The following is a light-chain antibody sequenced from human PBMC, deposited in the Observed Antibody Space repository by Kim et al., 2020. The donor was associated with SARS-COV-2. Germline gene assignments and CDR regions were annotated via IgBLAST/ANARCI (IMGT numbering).Light chain of an antibody. CDR2: DVS. V-gene: IGLV2-14*03. CDR3: SSYTSSSTRV. CDR1: SSDVVGYNY. J-gene: IGLJ1*01. Sequence: GQSITIPCTGTSSDVVGYNYVSWYQQHPGKAPKLMIYDVSNRPSGVSNRFSGSKSGNTASLTISGLQAEDEADYYCSSYTSSSTRVFGTGTKVTVL.